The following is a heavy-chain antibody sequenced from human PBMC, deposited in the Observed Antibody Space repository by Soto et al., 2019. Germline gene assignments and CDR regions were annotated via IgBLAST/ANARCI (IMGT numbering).Heavy chain of an antibody. D-gene: IGHD3-3*01. CDR3: AKDRQYDFWSGYYKY. CDR1: GFTFSSYA. J-gene: IGHJ4*02. CDR2: ISGSGGST. V-gene: IGHV3-23*01. Sequence: HPGGSLRLSCAASGFTFSSYAMSWVRQAPGKGLEWVSAISGSGGSTYYADSVKGRFTISRDNSKNTLYLQMNSLRAEDTAVYYCAKDRQYDFWSGYYKYWGQGTLVTVSS.